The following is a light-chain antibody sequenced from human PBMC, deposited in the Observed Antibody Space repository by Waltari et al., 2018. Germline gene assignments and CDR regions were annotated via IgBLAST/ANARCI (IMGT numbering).Light chain of an antibody. CDR2: RNS. CDR3: ITWDDSLGGYYV. V-gene: IGLV1-47*01. Sequence: QSVLTQAPSVSGTLGQSVAISCSGATSNVGKNHVYWYQQLPGTAPKLLILRNSQRPSGVPDRFSASKSDTSASLTISGLRSEDEADYYCITWDDSLGGYYVFGTGTTVTVL. CDR1: TSNVGKNH. J-gene: IGLJ1*01.